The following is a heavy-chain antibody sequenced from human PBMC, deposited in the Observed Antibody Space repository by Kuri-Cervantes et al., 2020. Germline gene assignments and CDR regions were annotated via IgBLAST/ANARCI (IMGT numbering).Heavy chain of an antibody. J-gene: IGHJ5*02. Sequence: GGSLRLSCAASGFTFSSYGMHWVRQAPGKGLEWVAVIWYDGSNKYYADSVKGRFTISRDNSKNTLYLQMNSLRAEDTAVYYCARVVGGYGSGNFYYNNYWFDPWGQGTLVTVSS. CDR2: IWYDGSNK. CDR1: GFTFSSYG. CDR3: ARVVGGYGSGNFYYNNYWFDP. D-gene: IGHD3-10*01. V-gene: IGHV3-33*01.